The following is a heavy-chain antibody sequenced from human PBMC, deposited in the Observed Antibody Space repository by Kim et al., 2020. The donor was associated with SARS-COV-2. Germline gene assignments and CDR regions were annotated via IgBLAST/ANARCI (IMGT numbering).Heavy chain of an antibody. V-gene: IGHV4-4*07. Sequence: SETLSLTCTVSGGSISSYYWSWIRQPAGKGLEWIGRIYTSGSTNYNPSLKSRVTMSVDTSKNQFSLKLSSVTAADTAVYYCARDPYSSSWYVGKDGMDVWGQGTTVTVSS. D-gene: IGHD6-13*01. CDR2: IYTSGST. CDR1: GGSISSYY. CDR3: ARDPYSSSWYVGKDGMDV. J-gene: IGHJ6*02.